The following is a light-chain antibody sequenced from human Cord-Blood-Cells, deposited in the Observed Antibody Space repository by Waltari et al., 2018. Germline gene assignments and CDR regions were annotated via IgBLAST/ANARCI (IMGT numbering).Light chain of an antibody. CDR2: EGS. J-gene: IGLJ3*02. Sequence: QSALTQPASVSGSPGQSITIPCTGTSSDVGRYNLVSWYQQHPGKAPKLMIYEGSKRPSGVSNRFSGSKSGNTASLTISGLQAEDEADYYCCSHAGSSTWVFGGGAKLTVL. V-gene: IGLV2-23*01. CDR3: CSHAGSSTWV. CDR1: SSDVGRYNL.